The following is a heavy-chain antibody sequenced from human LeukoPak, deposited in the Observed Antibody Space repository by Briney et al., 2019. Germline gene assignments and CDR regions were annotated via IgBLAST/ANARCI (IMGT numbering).Heavy chain of an antibody. CDR1: GFTFSSYG. CDR3: ARPVLTYGSGSYYLDY. J-gene: IGHJ4*02. Sequence: PGGSLRLSCAASGFTFSSYGMHWVRQAPGKGLEWVAVIWYDGSNKYYADSVKGRFTISRDNSKNTLYLQMNSLRAEDTAVYYCARPVLTYGSGSYYLDYWGQGTLVTVSS. D-gene: IGHD3-10*01. V-gene: IGHV3-33*01. CDR2: IWYDGSNK.